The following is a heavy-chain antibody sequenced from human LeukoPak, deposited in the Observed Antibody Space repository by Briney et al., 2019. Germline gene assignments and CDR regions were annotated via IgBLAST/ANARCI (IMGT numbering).Heavy chain of an antibody. Sequence: PGGSLRLSCVASGFTFNYYWMSWVRQPPGKGLEWVANIKEDGSENYSVDSVNGRFTISRDNAKKSLYLQMNSLRAEDTAIYYCARDPTIAAAVTPFDFWGQGTMVTVPS. J-gene: IGHJ4*02. CDR3: ARDPTIAAAVTPFDF. CDR1: GFTFNYYW. D-gene: IGHD6-13*01. CDR2: IKEDGSEN. V-gene: IGHV3-7*01.